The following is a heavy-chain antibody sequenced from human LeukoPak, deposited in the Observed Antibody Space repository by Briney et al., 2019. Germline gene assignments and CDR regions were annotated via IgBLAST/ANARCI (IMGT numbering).Heavy chain of an antibody. J-gene: IGHJ6*03. Sequence: GGSLRLSCAASGFTFSSYAMHWVRQAPGKGLEWVAVISYDGSNKYYADSVKGRFTISRDNSKSTLYLQMNSLRAEDTAVYYCAREGAGIYYYYMDVWGKGTTVTVSS. CDR3: AREGAGIYYYYMDV. CDR2: ISYDGSNK. D-gene: IGHD6-19*01. CDR1: GFTFSSYA. V-gene: IGHV3-30*04.